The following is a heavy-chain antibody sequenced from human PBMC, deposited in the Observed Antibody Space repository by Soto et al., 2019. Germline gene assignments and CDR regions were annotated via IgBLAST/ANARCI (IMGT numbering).Heavy chain of an antibody. J-gene: IGHJ6*02. D-gene: IGHD1-26*01. V-gene: IGHV4-34*01. Sequence: SLTCAVYGGSFSAYYWSWIRQPPGKGLEWIGEINHSGSTNYNPSLKSRVTLSVDTSKNQFSLKLSSVTAADTAVYYCAKMRGGSYYFYYYGMDVWGQGTTVTVSS. CDR3: AKMRGGSYYFYYYGMDV. CDR2: INHSGST. CDR1: GGSFSAYY.